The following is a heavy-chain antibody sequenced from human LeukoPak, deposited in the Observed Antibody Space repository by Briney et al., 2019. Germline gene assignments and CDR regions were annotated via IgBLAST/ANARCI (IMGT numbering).Heavy chain of an antibody. CDR1: GFTFSSYG. V-gene: IGHV3-30*18. CDR2: ISYDGNNK. J-gene: IGHJ4*02. D-gene: IGHD6-13*01. CDR3: AKVRSKDYGYSSSWYGYYFDY. Sequence: GGFLRLSCAASGFTFSSYGMHWVRQAPGKGLEWVAVISYDGNNKYYADSVKGRFTISRDNSKNTLYLQMNSLRAEDTAVYYCAKVRSKDYGYSSSWYGYYFDYWGQGTLVTVSS.